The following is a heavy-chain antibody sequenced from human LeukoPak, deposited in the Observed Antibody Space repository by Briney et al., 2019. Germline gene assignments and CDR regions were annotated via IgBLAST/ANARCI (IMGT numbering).Heavy chain of an antibody. V-gene: IGHV4-61*02. CDR1: GGSIISGSYY. Sequence: SETLSLTCTVSGGSIISGSYYWSWIRQPAGKGLEWIGRIYTSGSTNYNPSLKSRVTISADTSKNQFSLKLSSVTAADTAVYYCTLAARGNWFDPWGQGTLVTVSS. D-gene: IGHD6-6*01. CDR2: IYTSGST. J-gene: IGHJ5*02. CDR3: TLAARGNWFDP.